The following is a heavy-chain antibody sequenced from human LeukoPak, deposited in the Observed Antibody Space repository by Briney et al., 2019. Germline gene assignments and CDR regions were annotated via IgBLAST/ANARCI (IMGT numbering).Heavy chain of an antibody. Sequence: GESLKISCKGSGYSFTIYWISWVRQIPGKGLEWLGRIDPSDSYTNYSPSFQGHITISADKSITTAYLQWSSLKASDTAMYYCARPYCSGGSCYPDYWGEGTLVTVSS. D-gene: IGHD2-15*01. CDR1: GYSFTIYW. J-gene: IGHJ4*02. CDR3: ARPYCSGGSCYPDY. V-gene: IGHV5-10-1*01. CDR2: IDPSDSYT.